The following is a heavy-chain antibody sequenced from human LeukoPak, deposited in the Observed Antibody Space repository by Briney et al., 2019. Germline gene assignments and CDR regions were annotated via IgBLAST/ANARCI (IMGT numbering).Heavy chain of an antibody. Sequence: GGSLRLSCAASGFTFSSYDMHWVRQATGKGLEWVSAIGTAGDTYYPGSVKGRFTISRENAKNSLYLQMNSLRAGDTAVYYCARGAGSGSYYYYMDVWGKGTTVTISS. V-gene: IGHV3-13*01. D-gene: IGHD1-14*01. CDR2: IGTAGDT. J-gene: IGHJ6*03. CDR3: ARGAGSGSYYYYMDV. CDR1: GFTFSSYD.